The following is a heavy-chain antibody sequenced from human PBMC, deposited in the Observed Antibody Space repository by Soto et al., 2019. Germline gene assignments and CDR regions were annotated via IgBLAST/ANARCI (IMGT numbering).Heavy chain of an antibody. Sequence: EVQLLESGGGLVQPGGSLRLSCGASGFNFRLYPMAWVRQAPGKELEWVSSISGSGGSTFYADSVKGRFTISRDNSKNTLYLQMDTLRAGDSAVYYCAKAHTFRFYYFTGGDYWGQGTLVTVSS. D-gene: IGHD3-22*01. CDR1: GFNFRLYP. CDR2: ISGSGGST. CDR3: AKAHTFRFYYFTGGDY. J-gene: IGHJ4*02. V-gene: IGHV3-23*01.